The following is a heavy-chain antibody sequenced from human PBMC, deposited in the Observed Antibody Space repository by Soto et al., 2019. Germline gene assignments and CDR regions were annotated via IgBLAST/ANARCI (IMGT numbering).Heavy chain of an antibody. CDR2: ISFDGTKK. J-gene: IGHJ6*02. CDR1: GFTFNIYA. D-gene: IGHD4-17*01. V-gene: IGHV3-30-3*01. CDR3: AREDDYGYRYINYGLDV. Sequence: HPGGSLRLSCAASGFTFNIYAMHWVRQAPGKGLEWVAVISFDGTKKYYSDSVKGRFTISRDNVKNTLYLQMNNLRVEDAALYFCAREDDYGYRYINYGLDVWGQGTTVTVSS.